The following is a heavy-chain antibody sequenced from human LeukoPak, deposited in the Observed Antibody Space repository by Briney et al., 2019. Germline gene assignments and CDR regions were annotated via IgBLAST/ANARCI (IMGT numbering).Heavy chain of an antibody. CDR1: GGTFINYP. D-gene: IGHD4-17*01. Sequence: SVKVSCKASGGTFINYPITWVRQAPGQGLEWMGRIIPLLGVPNYAQNFQGRVTITADKPTSTAYLEPSSLKSQDTAMYFCARERGDLTTVTNFDLWGQGTLVTVSS. V-gene: IGHV1-69*04. J-gene: IGHJ4*02. CDR2: IIPLLGVP. CDR3: ARERGDLTTVTNFDL.